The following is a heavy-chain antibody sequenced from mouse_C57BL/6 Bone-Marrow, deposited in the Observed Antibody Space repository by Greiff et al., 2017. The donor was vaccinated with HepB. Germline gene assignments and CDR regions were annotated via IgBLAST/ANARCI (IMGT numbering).Heavy chain of an antibody. V-gene: IGHV10-3*01. CDR2: IRSKSSNYAT. J-gene: IGHJ4*01. Sequence: EVQLVESGGGLVQPKGSLKLSCAASGFTFNTYAMHWVRQAPGKGLEWVARIRSKSSNYATYYADSVKDRFTISRDDSQSMLYLQMNNLKTEDTAMYYCVRDRLAGVLYAMDYWGQGTSVTVSS. CDR3: VRDRLAGVLYAMDY. D-gene: IGHD3-3*01. CDR1: GFTFNTYA.